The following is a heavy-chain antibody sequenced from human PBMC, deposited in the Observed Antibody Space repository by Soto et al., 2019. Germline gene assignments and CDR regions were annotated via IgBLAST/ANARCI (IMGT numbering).Heavy chain of an antibody. J-gene: IGHJ6*02. CDR1: GFTFSSYA. CDR3: AKGRNGVGV. V-gene: IGHV3-23*01. Sequence: GGSLRLSCAASGFTFSSYAMTWVRQAPGKGLEWVSAISENGDATHYADSVKGRFIISRDNSQNTLYLHMNSLRAEDTAVFYCAKGRNGVGVWGQGTTVTVSS. CDR2: ISENGDAT.